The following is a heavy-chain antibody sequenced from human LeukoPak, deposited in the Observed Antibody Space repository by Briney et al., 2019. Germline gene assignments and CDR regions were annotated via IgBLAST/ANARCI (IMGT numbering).Heavy chain of an antibody. J-gene: IGHJ6*02. V-gene: IGHV1-2*02. CDR2: INPNSGGT. Sequence: ASVKVSRKASGYTFTSQYMHWVRQAPGQGLEWMGWINPNSGGTNYAQKFQGRVTMTRDTSISTAYMELSRLRSDDTAVYYCGKKPSRNPHTGMNVWAKGPRSPSP. CDR3: GKKPSRNPHTGMNV. CDR1: GYTFTSQY.